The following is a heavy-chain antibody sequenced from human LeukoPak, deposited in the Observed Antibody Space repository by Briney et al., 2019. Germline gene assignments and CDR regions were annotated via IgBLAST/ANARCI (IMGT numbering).Heavy chain of an antibody. CDR2: ISASNGNT. V-gene: IGHV1-18*01. CDR1: GYTFTRYG. D-gene: IGHD1-7*01. J-gene: IGHJ4*02. CDR3: ARDHSNWNYAPDF. Sequence: ASVRVSCKASGYTFTRYGISWARQAPGQGLQWLGWISASNGNTNYAQKFRDRVTMGTDTSTGTAYLDVRSLTSDDTAVYYCARDHSNWNYAPDFWGQGTLVIVSS.